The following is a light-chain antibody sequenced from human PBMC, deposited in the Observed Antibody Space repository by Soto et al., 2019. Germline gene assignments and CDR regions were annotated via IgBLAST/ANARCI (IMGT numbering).Light chain of an antibody. CDR3: QQSYSTPT. J-gene: IGKJ1*01. V-gene: IGKV1-39*01. CDR1: QNIRSR. CDR2: DAS. Sequence: DVQMTQSPATLSASIGDRVTIACRASQNIRSRLAWFQQKPGKAPKLLIYDASSLQSGVPSRFSGSGSETDFTLTISSLQPEDFATYYCQQSYSTPTFGQGTKVAIK.